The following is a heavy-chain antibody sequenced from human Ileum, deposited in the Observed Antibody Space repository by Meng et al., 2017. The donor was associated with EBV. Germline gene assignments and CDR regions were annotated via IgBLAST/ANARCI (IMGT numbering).Heavy chain of an antibody. CDR2: IYYSGTT. V-gene: IGHV4-39*01. J-gene: IGHJ4*02. Sequence: RQRQEPGPGLVKSSEPLSLTCTVSGVSIDRSSDNWGWIRQSPGKGLEWMGNIYYSGTTYYNPSLKSRVTISVDTSKNQFSLKLSSVTAADTAVYYCARGYSSGWYYFDSWGQGTLVTVSS. CDR1: GVSIDRSSDN. D-gene: IGHD6-19*01. CDR3: ARGYSSGWYYFDS.